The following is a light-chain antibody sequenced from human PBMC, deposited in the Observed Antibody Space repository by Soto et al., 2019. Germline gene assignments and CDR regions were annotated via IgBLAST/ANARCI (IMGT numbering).Light chain of an antibody. J-gene: IGKJ1*01. V-gene: IGKV3-20*01. CDR1: QTISNDY. CDR3: QQYASSLRT. Sequence: EIVLTQSPGTLSLSPGETATLSCRASQTISNDYVAWYQQRPGQAPRLLIYGASTRGTGIPGRFSGSGSGTAFTLTVDRLEPEDFAVYYCQQYASSLRTFGQGTKV. CDR2: GAS.